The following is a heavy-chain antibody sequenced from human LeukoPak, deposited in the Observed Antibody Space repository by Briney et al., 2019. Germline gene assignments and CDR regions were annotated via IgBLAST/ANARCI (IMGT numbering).Heavy chain of an antibody. CDR2: INHSGST. Sequence: PSETLTLTCAVYGGSFSGYYWSWIRQPPGKGLEWIGEINHSGSTNYNPSLKSRVTISVDTSKNQFSLKLSSVTAADTAVYYCARGNWNDVLFGAFDIWGQGTMVTVSS. CDR3: ARGNWNDVLFGAFDI. J-gene: IGHJ3*02. V-gene: IGHV4-34*01. D-gene: IGHD1-1*01. CDR1: GGSFSGYY.